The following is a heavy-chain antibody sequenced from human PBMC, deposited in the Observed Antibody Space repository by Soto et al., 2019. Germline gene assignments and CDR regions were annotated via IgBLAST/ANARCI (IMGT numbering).Heavy chain of an antibody. V-gene: IGHV3-9*01. J-gene: IGHJ4*02. CDR2: ISWNSGSI. CDR1: GFTFDDYA. CDR3: AKSYRNDYFDY. D-gene: IGHD1-1*01. Sequence: GGSLRLSCAASGFTFDDYAMHWVRQAPGKGLEWVSGISWNSGSIGYADSVKGRFTISRDNAKNSLYLQMNSLRAEDTALYYCAKSYRNDYFDYWGQGTLVTVSS.